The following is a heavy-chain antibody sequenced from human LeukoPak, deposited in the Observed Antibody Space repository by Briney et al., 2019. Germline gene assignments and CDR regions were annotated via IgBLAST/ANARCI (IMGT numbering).Heavy chain of an antibody. CDR3: ASGLVRGAAAGTVDY. D-gene: IGHD6-13*01. J-gene: IGHJ4*02. CDR2: ISSSSRCI. CDR1: RFTFSSYS. Sequence: PGGSLRLSCAASRFTFSSYSRNWVRQAPGKELQEGSSISSSSRCINYADSVKGRFTISRDNAKNSLYLQMNSLRAEDTAVYYCASGLVRGAAAGTVDYWGQGTLVTVSS. V-gene: IGHV3-21*01.